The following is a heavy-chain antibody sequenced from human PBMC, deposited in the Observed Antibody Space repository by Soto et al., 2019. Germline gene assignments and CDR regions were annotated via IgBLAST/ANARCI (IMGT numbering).Heavy chain of an antibody. CDR2: MNTNSDDT. D-gene: IGHD6-13*01. CDR1: GYTFTSYD. V-gene: IGHV1-8*01. CDR3: AREWSAAGHFYGMDV. J-gene: IGHJ6*02. Sequence: ASVKVSCKTSGYTFTSYDVNWVRQAPGQGLEWVGWMNTNSDDTRSAQKFRGRLTLTRDKSMRAVYMKLSNLRPDDSAVYYCAREWSAAGHFYGMDVWGQGTTVTVSS.